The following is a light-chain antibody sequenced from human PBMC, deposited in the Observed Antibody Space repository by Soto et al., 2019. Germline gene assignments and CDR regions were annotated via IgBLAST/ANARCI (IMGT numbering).Light chain of an antibody. CDR3: QQYNNCPPT. J-gene: IGKJ1*01. V-gene: IGKV3-15*01. CDR1: QSVSSN. Sequence: EIVMTQSPATLSVSPGERATLSCRASQSVSSNLAWYQQKPGQAPRLLIYGASTRATGIPARFSGSGSGTEFTLTISSLQSEDFAVHYCQQYNNCPPTFGQGTKVEIK. CDR2: GAS.